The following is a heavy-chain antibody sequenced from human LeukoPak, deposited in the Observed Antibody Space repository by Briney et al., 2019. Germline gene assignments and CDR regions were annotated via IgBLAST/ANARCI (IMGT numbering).Heavy chain of an antibody. J-gene: IGHJ5*02. CDR3: AADPEWAYYYGSGSYDS. CDR2: INPSGGST. D-gene: IGHD3-10*01. Sequence: ASVKVSCKASGYTFTSYYMHWVRQAPGQGLKWMGIINPSGGSTSYAQKFQGRVTMTRDMSTSTVYMELSSLRSEDTAVYYCAADPEWAYYYGSGSYDSWGQGTLVTVSS. CDR1: GYTFTSYY. V-gene: IGHV1-46*01.